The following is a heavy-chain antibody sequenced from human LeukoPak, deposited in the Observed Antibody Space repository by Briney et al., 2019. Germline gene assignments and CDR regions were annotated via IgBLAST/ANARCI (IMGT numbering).Heavy chain of an antibody. CDR3: ATPVGGVWSFDY. Sequence: LGGSLRLSCAASGFTVSSNYMSWVRQAPGKGLEWVANIKQDESEKYYVDSVKGRFTVSRDNSKNSVYLQMNSLRAEDTAMYYCATPVGGVWSFDYWGQGTLVTVSS. CDR2: IKQDESEK. V-gene: IGHV3-7*01. CDR1: GFTVSSNY. J-gene: IGHJ4*02. D-gene: IGHD2-15*01.